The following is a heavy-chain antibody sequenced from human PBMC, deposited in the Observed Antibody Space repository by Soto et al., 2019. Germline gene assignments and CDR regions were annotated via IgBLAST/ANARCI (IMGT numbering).Heavy chain of an antibody. V-gene: IGHV4-31*03. D-gene: IGHD2-15*01. Sequence: SETLSLTCTVSGGSISSGGYYWSWIRQHPGKGLEWIGYIYYSGSTYYNPSLKSRVTISVDTSKNQFSLKLSSVTAADTAVYYCARMVAATRRERWFDPWGQGTLVTVSS. J-gene: IGHJ5*02. CDR2: IYYSGST. CDR1: GGSISSGGYY. CDR3: ARMVAATRRERWFDP.